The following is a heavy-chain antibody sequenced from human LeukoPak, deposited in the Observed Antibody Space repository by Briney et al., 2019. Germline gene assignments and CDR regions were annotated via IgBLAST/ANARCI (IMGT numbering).Heavy chain of an antibody. CDR1: GSTFSSYS. J-gene: IGHJ6*02. CDR2: ISSSSSTI. D-gene: IGHD2-15*01. CDR3: AKDQLGYCSGGSCSRGPYYYYGLDV. Sequence: GGSLRLSFAASGSTFSSYSMNWVRQAPGKGLEWVSYISSSSSTIYYADSVKGRFTISRDNAKNSLYLQMNSLRAEDTAVYYCAKDQLGYCSGGSCSRGPYYYYGLDVWGQGTTITVSS. V-gene: IGHV3-48*01.